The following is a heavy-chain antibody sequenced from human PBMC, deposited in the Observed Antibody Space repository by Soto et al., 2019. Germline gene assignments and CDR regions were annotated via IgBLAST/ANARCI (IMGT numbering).Heavy chain of an antibody. D-gene: IGHD3-22*01. CDR3: ARGGGSSGYGDYYYYYGMDV. CDR1: GGTFSSYS. CDR2: IIPIFGTA. Sequence: ASVKVSCKASGGTFSSYSISWVRQAPGQGLEWMGGIIPIFGTANYAQKFQGRVTITADKSTSTAYMELSSLRSEDTAVYYCARGGGSSGYGDYYYYYGMDVWGQGTTVTVSS. V-gene: IGHV1-69*06. J-gene: IGHJ6*02.